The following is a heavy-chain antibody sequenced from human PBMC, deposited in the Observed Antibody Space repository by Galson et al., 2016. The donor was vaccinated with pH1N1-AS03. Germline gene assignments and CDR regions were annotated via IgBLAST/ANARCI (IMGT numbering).Heavy chain of an antibody. Sequence: CAISGDSVSSNTDAWNWIRQSPSGGLEWLGRTYWRSKWYNDYAVSVKSRITINPDTSKNQFSLQLNSVTPEDTAVYYCARGRYSALDIWGQGTMVTVSS. J-gene: IGHJ3*02. CDR3: ARGRYSALDI. V-gene: IGHV6-1*01. CDR1: GDSVSSNTDA. CDR2: TYWRSKWYN. D-gene: IGHD1-1*01.